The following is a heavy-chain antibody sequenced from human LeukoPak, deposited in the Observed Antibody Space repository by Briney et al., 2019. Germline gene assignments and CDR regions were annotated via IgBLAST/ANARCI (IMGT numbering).Heavy chain of an antibody. Sequence: GGSLRLSCAASGFTFSSYAMSWVRQAPGKGLEWVSGISDSGGSTYYADSVKGRFTISRDNSKNTLYLQMNSLRDEDTAVYYCARGKIYDYVWGSYIGPRYYFDYWGQGTLVTVSS. CDR2: ISDSGGST. CDR1: GFTFSSYA. D-gene: IGHD3-16*01. J-gene: IGHJ4*02. CDR3: ARGKIYDYVWGSYIGPRYYFDY. V-gene: IGHV3-23*01.